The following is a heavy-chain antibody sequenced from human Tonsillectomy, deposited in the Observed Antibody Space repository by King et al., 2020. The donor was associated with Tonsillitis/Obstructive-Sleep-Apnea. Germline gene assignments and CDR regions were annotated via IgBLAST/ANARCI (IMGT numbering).Heavy chain of an antibody. CDR1: GGSFSGNY. CDR3: ARVGNCSSTGCFDY. Sequence: QQWGAGLLKPSETLSLTCAGHGGSFSGNYWTWIRQPPGKGLEWIGEINHSVGTKYNPSLKGRATIAVDTPKGQFSLMLNSVTAADTAVYYCARVGNCSSTGCFDYWGQGTLVTVSS. D-gene: IGHD2-2*03. CDR2: INHSVGT. V-gene: IGHV4-34*01. J-gene: IGHJ4*02.